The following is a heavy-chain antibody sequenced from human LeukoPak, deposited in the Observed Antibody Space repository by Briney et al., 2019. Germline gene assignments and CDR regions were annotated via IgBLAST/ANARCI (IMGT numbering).Heavy chain of an antibody. D-gene: IGHD2-8*01. CDR3: AGGTTNTKGAFDM. CDR2: INPSGSST. J-gene: IGHJ3*02. Sequence: ASVKVSCKASGYTFTNYYIHWVRQAPGQGFEWMGIINPSGSSTSYAQKFQGRVTMTRDTSTSTVYMELSSLRSEDTAVYYCAGGTTNTKGAFDMWGQGTMVTVSS. CDR1: GYTFTNYY. V-gene: IGHV1-46*01.